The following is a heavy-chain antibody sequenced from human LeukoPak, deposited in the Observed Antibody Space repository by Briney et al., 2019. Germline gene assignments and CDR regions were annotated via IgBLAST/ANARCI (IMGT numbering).Heavy chain of an antibody. CDR2: ISWNSGSI. V-gene: IGHV3-9*01. D-gene: IGHD6-13*01. CDR3: AKTGQQLAPRAFDI. J-gene: IGHJ3*02. Sequence: GGSLRLSCAASGFTFDDYAMHWVRQAPGKGLEWVSGISWNSGSISYADSVKGRFTISRDNAKNSLYLQMNSLRAEDTALYYCAKTGQQLAPRAFDIWGQGTMVTVSS. CDR1: GFTFDDYA.